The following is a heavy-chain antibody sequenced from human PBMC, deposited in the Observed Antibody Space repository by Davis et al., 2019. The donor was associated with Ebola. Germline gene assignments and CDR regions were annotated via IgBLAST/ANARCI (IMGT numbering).Heavy chain of an antibody. V-gene: IGHV1-2*02. CDR1: GYTFTGYY. CDR3: ARIDEWELGENY. CDR2: IDPNSGGT. D-gene: IGHD1-26*01. J-gene: IGHJ4*02. Sequence: ASVKVSCKASGYTFTGYYMHWVRQAPGQGLEWMGWIDPNSGGTNYAQKLQGRVTMTTDTSTSTAYMELRSLRSDDTAVYYCARIDEWELGENYWGQGTLVTVSS.